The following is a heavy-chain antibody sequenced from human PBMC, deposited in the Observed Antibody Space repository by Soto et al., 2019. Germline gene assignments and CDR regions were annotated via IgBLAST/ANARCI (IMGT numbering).Heavy chain of an antibody. CDR3: AREVPEAVAGRYFDY. V-gene: IGHV4-34*01. D-gene: IGHD6-19*01. CDR1: GGSFSGYY. CDR2: INHSGST. J-gene: IGHJ4*02. Sequence: QVQLQQWGAGLLKPSETLSLTCAVYGGSFSGYYWSWIHQPPGKGLEWIGEINHSGSTNYNPSLKSRVTISVDTSKNQFSLKLSSVTAADTAVYYCAREVPEAVAGRYFDYWGQGTLVTVSS.